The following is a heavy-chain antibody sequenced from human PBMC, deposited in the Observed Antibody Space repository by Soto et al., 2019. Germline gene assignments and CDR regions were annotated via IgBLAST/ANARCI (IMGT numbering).Heavy chain of an antibody. CDR3: ARDLRFLEWFPINGFDY. CDR2: ISYDGSNK. V-gene: IGHV3-30-3*01. D-gene: IGHD3-3*01. CDR1: GFTFSSYA. Sequence: GGSLRLSCAASGFTFSSYAMHWVRQAPGKGLEWVAVISYDGSNKYYADSVKGRFTISRDNSKNTLYLQMNSLRAEDTAVYYCARDLRFLEWFPINGFDYWGQGTLVTVYS. J-gene: IGHJ4*02.